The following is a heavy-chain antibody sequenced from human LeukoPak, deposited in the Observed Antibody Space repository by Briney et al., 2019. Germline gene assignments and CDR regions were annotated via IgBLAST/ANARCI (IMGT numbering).Heavy chain of an antibody. Sequence: QPGGSLRLSCAASGFTFSSYGMHWVRQAPGKGLEWVAFIRYDGSNKYYADSVKGRFTISRDNAKNSLYLQMNSLRAEDTAVYYCARVGALSSSWLLYWGQGILVTVSS. CDR2: IRYDGSNK. V-gene: IGHV3-30*02. CDR3: ARVGALSSSWLLY. J-gene: IGHJ4*02. D-gene: IGHD6-13*01. CDR1: GFTFSSYG.